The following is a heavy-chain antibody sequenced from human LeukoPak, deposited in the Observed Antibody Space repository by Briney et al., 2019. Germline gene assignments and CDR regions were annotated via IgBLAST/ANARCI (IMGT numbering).Heavy chain of an antibody. CDR1: GGSISSSSYY. CDR3: ARHMVVVAATYFDY. V-gene: IGHV4-39*01. CDR2: IYYSGST. D-gene: IGHD2-15*01. J-gene: IGHJ4*02. Sequence: PWETLSLTCTVSGGSISSSSYYWGWIRQPPGKGLEWIGGIYYSGSTYYNPSLKSRVTISVDTSKNQFSLKLSSVTAADTAVYYCARHMVVVAATYFDYWGQGTLVTVSS.